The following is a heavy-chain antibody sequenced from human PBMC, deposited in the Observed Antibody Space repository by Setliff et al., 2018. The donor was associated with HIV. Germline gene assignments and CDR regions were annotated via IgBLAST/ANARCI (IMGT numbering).Heavy chain of an antibody. V-gene: IGHV1-2*02. J-gene: IGHJ4*02. Sequence: ASVKVSCKAPGYTFSSYSLHWVRQAPGHRPEWVGWINPQTGGTNFAQKFQGRITMTSDTSVNTVFIELSRLKSDDTALYYCARDLRNSNTLFGVLNFVFDLWGQGTLVTVSS. CDR3: ARDLRNSNTLFGVLNFVFDL. D-gene: IGHD3-3*01. CDR2: INPQTGGT. CDR1: GYTFSSYS.